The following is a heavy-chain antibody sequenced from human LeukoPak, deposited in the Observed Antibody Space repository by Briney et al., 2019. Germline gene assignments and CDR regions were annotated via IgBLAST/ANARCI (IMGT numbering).Heavy chain of an antibody. CDR2: IYYSGST. CDR3: ARAGQFPNWFDP. D-gene: IGHD2-21*01. Sequence: SETLSLTCTVSGGSISSYYWGWIRQPPGKGLEWIGSIYYSGSTYYNPSLKSRVTISVDTSKNQFSLKMYSVTAADTAVYYCARAGQFPNWFDPWGQGTLVTVSS. V-gene: IGHV4-39*07. CDR1: GGSISSYY. J-gene: IGHJ5*02.